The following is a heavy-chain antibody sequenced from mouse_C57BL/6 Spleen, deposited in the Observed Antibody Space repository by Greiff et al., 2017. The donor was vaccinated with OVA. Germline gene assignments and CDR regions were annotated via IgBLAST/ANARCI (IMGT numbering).Heavy chain of an antibody. V-gene: IGHV1-54*01. CDR1: GYAFTNYL. J-gene: IGHJ2*01. Sequence: QVQLKESGAELVRPGTSVKVSCKASGYAFTNYLIEWVKQRPGQGLEWIGVINPGSGGTNYNEKFKGKATLTADKSSSTAYMQLSSLTSEDSAVYFCARDGYPFDYWGQGTTLTVSS. D-gene: IGHD2-3*01. CDR3: ARDGYPFDY. CDR2: INPGSGGT.